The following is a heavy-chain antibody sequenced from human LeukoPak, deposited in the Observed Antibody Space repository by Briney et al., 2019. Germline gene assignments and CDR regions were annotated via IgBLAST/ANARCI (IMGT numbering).Heavy chain of an antibody. J-gene: IGHJ4*02. CDR3: ASANWNNRC. CDR1: GFTFSSYS. CDR2: ISSSATTI. D-gene: IGHD1/OR15-1a*01. V-gene: IGHV3-48*01. Sequence: PGGSLRLSCAASGFTFSSYSMSWVRQAPGKGLEWISYISSSATTIQYADSVKGRFTISRDNAKNSLYLQMNSLRAEDTAMYYCASANWNNRCWGQGTLVTVSS.